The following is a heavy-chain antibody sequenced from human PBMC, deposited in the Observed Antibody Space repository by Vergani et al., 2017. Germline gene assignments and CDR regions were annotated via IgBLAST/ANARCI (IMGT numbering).Heavy chain of an antibody. CDR3: ARVVVPASMGANWFDP. CDR2: ISAYNGNT. CDR1: GYTFTSYG. V-gene: IGHV1-18*01. J-gene: IGHJ5*02. D-gene: IGHD2-2*01. Sequence: QVHLVQSGAEVKKPGASVQVSCKASGYTFTSYGISWVRQAPGQGLEWMGWISAYNGNTNYAQNLQGRVNITTDTPTNTVYMEMRSLRSDDTAVYYCARVVVPASMGANWFDPWGQGTLVTVSS.